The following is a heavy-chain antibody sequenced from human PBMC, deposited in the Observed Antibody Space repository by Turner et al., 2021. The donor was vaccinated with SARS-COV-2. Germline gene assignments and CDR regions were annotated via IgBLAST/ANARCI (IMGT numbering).Heavy chain of an antibody. D-gene: IGHD4-17*01. Sequence: QRVMLGDGEKNPGAFIRLLATAFGNALKDSYIHWLRQAPGQGLEWLGWLNPDRCGTKFAPKFQGRVSMTRDTSINTAFLELSRLESDDTAIYYCARDSGDFNYYFYYFDLWGKGTTVTVSS. CDR1: GNALKDSY. CDR3: ARDSGDFNYYFYYFDL. J-gene: IGHJ6*03. CDR2: LNPDRCGT. V-gene: IGHV1-2*02.